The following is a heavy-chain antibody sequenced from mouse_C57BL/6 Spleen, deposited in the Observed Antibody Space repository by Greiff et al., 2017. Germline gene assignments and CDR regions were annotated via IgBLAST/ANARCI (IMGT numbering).Heavy chain of an antibody. CDR1: GYTFTSYW. CDR2: IDPSDSET. CDR3: ARSSIATIASYAMDY. Sequence: VQLQQPGAELVRPGSSVKLSCKASGYTFTSYWMHWVKQRPIQGLEWIGNIDPSDSETHYNQKFKDKATLTVDKSSSTAYMQLSSLTSESSTVYYCARSSIATIASYAMDYWGQGTSVTVSS. V-gene: IGHV1-52*01. D-gene: IGHD1-1*01. J-gene: IGHJ4*01.